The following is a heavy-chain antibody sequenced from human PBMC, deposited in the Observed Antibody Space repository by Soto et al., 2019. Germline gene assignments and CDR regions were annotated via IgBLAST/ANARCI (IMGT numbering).Heavy chain of an antibody. V-gene: IGHV3-15*07. CDR1: GFAFSHAW. J-gene: IGHJ4*02. CDR2: IKSKTDGGTT. Sequence: GGSLRLSCAASGFAFSHAWLNWVRQAPGKGLEWVGRIKSKTDGGTTDNAAPVKGRFTISRDDSKNTLYLQMNSLKTEDTAVYYCTTDWPRNDILTGYSWGQGTLVTVSS. D-gene: IGHD3-9*01. CDR3: TTDWPRNDILTGYS.